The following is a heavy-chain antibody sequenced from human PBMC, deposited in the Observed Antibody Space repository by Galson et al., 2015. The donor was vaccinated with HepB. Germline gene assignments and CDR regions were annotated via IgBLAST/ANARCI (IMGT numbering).Heavy chain of an antibody. V-gene: IGHV3-30*18. D-gene: IGHD4-17*01. CDR3: AKDSRPFNGDYVPDYFDY. J-gene: IGHJ4*02. Sequence: SLRLSCAASGFTFSSYGMHWVRQAPGKGLEWVAVISYDGSNKYYADSVKGRFTISRDNSKNTLYLQMNSLRAEDTAVYYCAKDSRPFNGDYVPDYFDYWGQGTLVTVSS. CDR1: GFTFSSYG. CDR2: ISYDGSNK.